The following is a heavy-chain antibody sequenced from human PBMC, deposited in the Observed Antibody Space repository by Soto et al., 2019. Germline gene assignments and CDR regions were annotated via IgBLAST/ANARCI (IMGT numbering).Heavy chain of an antibody. Sequence: QVQLVESGGGVVQPGRSLRLSCAASGFTFSSYPMHWVRQAPGKGLDWVALIPYDGSNKYYADSVKGRFTISRDNSKNTVYLQMNSLRTEDTAVYYCARGIGFWSGLDQWGQGTLVTVSS. J-gene: IGHJ4*02. CDR1: GFTFSSYP. V-gene: IGHV3-30-3*01. CDR2: IPYDGSNK. CDR3: ARGIGFWSGLDQ. D-gene: IGHD3-3*01.